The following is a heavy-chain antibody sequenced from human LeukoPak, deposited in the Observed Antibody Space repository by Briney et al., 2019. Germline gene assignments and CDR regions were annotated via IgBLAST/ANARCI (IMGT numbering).Heavy chain of an antibody. CDR3: ARLPGQYSSGNYYYYYMDV. J-gene: IGHJ6*03. Sequence: KTGGSLRLSCAASGFTFSSYSMNWVRQAPGKGLEWVSSISSSNTYIYYADSVRGRFTISRDNSKNTLYLQMNSLRAEDTAVYYCARLPGQYSSGNYYYYYMDVWGKGTTVTVSS. CDR2: ISSSNTYI. D-gene: IGHD6-19*01. V-gene: IGHV3-21*01. CDR1: GFTFSSYS.